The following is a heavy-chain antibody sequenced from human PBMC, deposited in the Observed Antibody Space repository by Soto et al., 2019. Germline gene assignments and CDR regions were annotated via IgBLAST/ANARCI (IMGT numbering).Heavy chain of an antibody. CDR2: TSYDGSNK. CDR3: ARDRSVVVVPATPDY. CDR1: GFTFSTYV. V-gene: IGHV3-30-3*01. Sequence: QVQLVESGGGVVQPGRSLRLSCAASGFTFSTYVMHWVRQAPGKGLEWVALTSYDGSNKYYADSVKGRFTISRDNSKNTLYLKMNSLRAEDTAVYYCARDRSVVVVPATPDYWGQGTLVTVSS. J-gene: IGHJ4*02. D-gene: IGHD2-15*01.